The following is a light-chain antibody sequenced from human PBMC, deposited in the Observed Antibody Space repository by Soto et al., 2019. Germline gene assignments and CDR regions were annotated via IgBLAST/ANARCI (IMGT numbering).Light chain of an antibody. V-gene: IGLV2-8*01. CDR3: SSYAGSNNPWV. Sequence: QSALTQPPSASGSPGQSVTISCTGTSSDVGGYTYVCWYQQHPGKAPKLMISEVSKRPSGVPDRFSGSKSGNTASLTVSGLQAEDEADYYCSSYAGSNNPWVFGGGIKVTVL. CDR2: EVS. J-gene: IGLJ3*02. CDR1: SSDVGGYTY.